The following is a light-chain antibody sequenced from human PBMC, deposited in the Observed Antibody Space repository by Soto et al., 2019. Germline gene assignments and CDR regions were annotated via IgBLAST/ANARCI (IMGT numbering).Light chain of an antibody. Sequence: QSVLTQPPSASGSPGQSVAISCTGTSSDVGGYNYVSWYQQHPGKAPKLMIYEVNKRPSGVPDRFSGSKSGNTASLTVSGLQAEDAADYYCSSSAGSSNVFGTGTKLTVL. V-gene: IGLV2-8*01. CDR1: SSDVGGYNY. J-gene: IGLJ1*01. CDR3: SSSAGSSNV. CDR2: EVN.